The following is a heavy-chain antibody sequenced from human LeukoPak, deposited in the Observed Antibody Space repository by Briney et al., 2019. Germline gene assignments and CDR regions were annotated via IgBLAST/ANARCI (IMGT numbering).Heavy chain of an antibody. Sequence: GGFLRLSCAASGFTFSSYSMNWVRQAPGKGLEWVSSISSRSSYIYYADSVKGRFTISRDNAKNSLYLQMNSLRAEDTAVYYCARAGGEYNWNYIDYWGQGTLVTVSS. CDR2: ISSRSSYI. D-gene: IGHD1-20*01. V-gene: IGHV3-21*01. CDR3: ARAGGEYNWNYIDY. J-gene: IGHJ4*02. CDR1: GFTFSSYS.